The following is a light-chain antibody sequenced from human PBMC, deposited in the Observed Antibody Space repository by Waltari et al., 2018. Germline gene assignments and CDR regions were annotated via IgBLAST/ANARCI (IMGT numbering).Light chain of an antibody. CDR2: GNN. Sequence: QSVLTQPPSVSGTPGQRVTISCSGSTSNIGAGHDVHWYQHLPGTAPKLLIYGNNNRPSGVPDGFSGSKSGTSASLAITGLQADDEADYFCQSFDNMLSGGVVFGGGTKLAVL. CDR1: TSNIGAGHD. J-gene: IGLJ2*01. V-gene: IGLV1-40*01. CDR3: QSFDNMLSGGVV.